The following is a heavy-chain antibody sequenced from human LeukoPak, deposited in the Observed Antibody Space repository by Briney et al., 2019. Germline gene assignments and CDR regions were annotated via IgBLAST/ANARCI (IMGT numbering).Heavy chain of an antibody. V-gene: IGHV3-33*01. CDR3: ARDGTVTAGPFDP. D-gene: IGHD4-11*01. Sequence: SGGSLRLSCAASGITFSSFGMHWVRQAPGKGLEWVAFIWYDGSNKYYADSVKGRFTISRDNSKNTPYLQMNSLRVEDTAVYYCARDGTVTAGPFDPWGQGTLVTVSS. CDR1: GITFSSFG. CDR2: IWYDGSNK. J-gene: IGHJ5*02.